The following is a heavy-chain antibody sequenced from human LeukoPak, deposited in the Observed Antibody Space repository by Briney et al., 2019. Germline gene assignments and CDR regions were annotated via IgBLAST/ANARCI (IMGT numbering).Heavy chain of an antibody. CDR1: GYSISSGYY. V-gene: IGHV4-38-2*02. CDR3: ARDWRYFDQYYFDY. Sequence: SETPSLTCTVSGYSISSGYYWGWIRQPPGKGLEWIGSIYHSGSTYYNPSLKSRVTISVDTSKNQFSLKLSSVTAADTAVYYCARDWRYFDQYYFDYWGQGTLVTVSS. CDR2: IYHSGST. J-gene: IGHJ4*02. D-gene: IGHD3-9*01.